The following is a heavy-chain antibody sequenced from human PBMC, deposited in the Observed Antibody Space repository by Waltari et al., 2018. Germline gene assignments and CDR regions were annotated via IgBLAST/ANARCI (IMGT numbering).Heavy chain of an antibody. CDR2: ISGSGDTT. Sequence: EVQLLESGGDLVQPGGSLRLSCAASGFTFSTYAMSWVRQAPGKGLEWVSVISGSGDTTYYADSVKGRFTISRDNSKNTLYLQMNSLRAEDTAVYYCAKDSRAAMVPGGALYSDYWGQGTLVTVSS. CDR1: GFTFSTYA. V-gene: IGHV3-23*01. CDR3: AKDSRAAMVPGGALYSDY. J-gene: IGHJ4*02. D-gene: IGHD5-18*01.